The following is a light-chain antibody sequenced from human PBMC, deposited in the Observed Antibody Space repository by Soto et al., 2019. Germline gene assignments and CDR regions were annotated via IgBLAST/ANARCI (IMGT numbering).Light chain of an antibody. Sequence: QSVLTQPPSASGTPGQRVAISCSGSNSNIGSNHVNWYQQLPGTAPKLLIYGNNKRPSGVPDRFSGSRSGTSASLAISGLQSDDEAAYYCAAWDDSLNGHVVFGGGTKLTVL. CDR1: NSNIGSNH. CDR3: AAWDDSLNGHVV. V-gene: IGLV1-44*01. CDR2: GNN. J-gene: IGLJ2*01.